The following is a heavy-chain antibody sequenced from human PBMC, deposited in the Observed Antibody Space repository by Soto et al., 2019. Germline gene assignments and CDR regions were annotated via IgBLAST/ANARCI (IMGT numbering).Heavy chain of an antibody. Sequence: GGSLRLSCAASGFTFGSYDMHWVRQATGKGLEWVSAIGTAGDTYYPGSVKGRFTVSRENAKNSLYLQMNSLRAGDTAVYYCARSPPGGYHYYYGLDVWGQGTTVTVSS. D-gene: IGHD3-22*01. CDR3: ARSPPGGYHYYYGLDV. CDR2: IGTAGDT. V-gene: IGHV3-13*04. CDR1: GFTFGSYD. J-gene: IGHJ6*02.